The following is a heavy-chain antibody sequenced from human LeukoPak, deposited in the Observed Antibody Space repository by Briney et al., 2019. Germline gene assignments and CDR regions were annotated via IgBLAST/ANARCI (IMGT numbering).Heavy chain of an antibody. D-gene: IGHD2-21*02. Sequence: GGSLRLSCAASGFTLSTYGMHWVRQAPGKGLEWVAVVSSDGSNKFYADSVKGRFTISRDGSKNTLYLQMNRLRHDDTDVYFCAKPQVTANWYYFHYWGQGTLVTVSS. CDR2: VSSDGSNK. J-gene: IGHJ4*02. CDR3: AKPQVTANWYYFHY. CDR1: GFTLSTYG. V-gene: IGHV3-30*18.